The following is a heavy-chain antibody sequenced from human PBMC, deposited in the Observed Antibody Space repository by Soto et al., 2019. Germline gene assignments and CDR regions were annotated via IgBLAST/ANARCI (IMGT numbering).Heavy chain of an antibody. CDR3: ARDKGGTVAGFNWFDP. Sequence: ESGGDLVQPGGFLRLSCVASGFKFSMFGMNWVGQAPGKGLEWIAYISSSSATIIYGGSVEGRFTVSRDNAENSLFLQMKSLRDEDTAVYYCARDKGGTVAGFNWFDPWGHGTPVTVST. D-gene: IGHD6-19*01. CDR2: ISSSSATI. J-gene: IGHJ5*02. CDR1: GFKFSMFG. V-gene: IGHV3-48*02.